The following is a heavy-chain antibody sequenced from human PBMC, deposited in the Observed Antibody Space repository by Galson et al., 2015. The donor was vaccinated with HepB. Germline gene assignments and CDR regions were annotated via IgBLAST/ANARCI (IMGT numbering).Heavy chain of an antibody. CDR2: ISYDGRNK. CDR3: AKDLYGDCY. CDR1: GFTFSSYG. Sequence: SLRLSCAASGFTFSSYGMHWVRQAPGKGLEWVTFISYDGRNKYYADSVKGRFTISRDNSKNTVYLQMNSLRPEDTAVYYCAKDLYGDCYWGQGTLVTVSS. V-gene: IGHV3-30*18. D-gene: IGHD4-17*01. J-gene: IGHJ4*02.